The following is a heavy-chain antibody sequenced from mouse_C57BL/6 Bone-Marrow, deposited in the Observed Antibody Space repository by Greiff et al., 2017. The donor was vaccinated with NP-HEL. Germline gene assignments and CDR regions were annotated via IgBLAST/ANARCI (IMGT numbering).Heavy chain of an antibody. V-gene: IGHV1-20*01. CDR2: INPYNGDT. D-gene: IGHD2-2*01. CDR1: GYSFTGYF. Sequence: VQLQQSGPELVKPGDSVKISCKASGYSFTGYFMNWVMQSHGKSLEWIGRINPYNGDTFYNQKFKGKATLTVDKSSSTAHMELRSLTSEDSAVYYCAVWLRRSYWYFDVWGTGTTVTVSS. CDR3: AVWLRRSYWYFDV. J-gene: IGHJ1*03.